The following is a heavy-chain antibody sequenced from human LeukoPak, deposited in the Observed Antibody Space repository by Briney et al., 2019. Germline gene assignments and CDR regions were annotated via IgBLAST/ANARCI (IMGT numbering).Heavy chain of an antibody. Sequence: ASVKVSCKASGYTFTSYYMHWVRQAPGQGLEWMGIINPSGGSTSYAQKFQGGVTMTRDTSTSTVYMELSSLRSEDTAVYYCARDSVTLKYCSSTSCFPDYWGQGTLVTVSS. V-gene: IGHV1-46*01. CDR2: INPSGGST. CDR1: GYTFTSYY. CDR3: ARDSVTLKYCSSTSCFPDY. D-gene: IGHD2-2*01. J-gene: IGHJ4*02.